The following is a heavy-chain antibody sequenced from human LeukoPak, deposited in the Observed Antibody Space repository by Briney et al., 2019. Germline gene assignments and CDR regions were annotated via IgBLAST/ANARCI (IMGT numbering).Heavy chain of an antibody. V-gene: IGHV1-69*06. J-gene: IGHJ3*02. CDR2: IIPIFGTA. Sequence: SVKVSCKASGYTSTTYGISWVRQAPGQGLEWMGGIIPIFGTANYAQKFQGRVTVTADKSTSTAYMELSSLRSEDTAVYYCARAGWWELPRYAFDIWGQGTMVTVSS. D-gene: IGHD1-26*01. CDR3: ARAGWWELPRYAFDI. CDR1: GYTSTTYG.